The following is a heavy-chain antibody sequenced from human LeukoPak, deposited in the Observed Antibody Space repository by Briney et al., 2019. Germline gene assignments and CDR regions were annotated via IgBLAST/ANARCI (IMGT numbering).Heavy chain of an antibody. Sequence: GGSLRLSCAASGFTFDDYAMHWVRQAPGKGLEWVSLISGDGRDTHYGDYVEGRFTISRDNSKNSVYLQMNNLRTEDTAVYYCAREFSSGLIIDYLGQGTLVTVSS. CDR3: AREFSSGLIIDY. V-gene: IGHV3-43*02. CDR1: GFTFDDYA. CDR2: ISGDGRDT. D-gene: IGHD3-22*01. J-gene: IGHJ4*02.